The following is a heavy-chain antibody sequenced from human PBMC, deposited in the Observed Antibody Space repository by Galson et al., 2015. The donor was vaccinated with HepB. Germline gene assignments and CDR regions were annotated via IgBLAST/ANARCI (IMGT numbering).Heavy chain of an antibody. D-gene: IGHD1-26*01. CDR1: GGSFSGYY. J-gene: IGHJ4*02. CDR2: INHSGST. Sequence: ETMSLTCAVYGGSFSGYYWSWIRQPPGKGLEWIGEINHSGSTNYNPSLKSRVTISVDTSKNQFSLKLSSVTAADTAVYYCARVDIVGATTFDYWGQGTLVTVSS. CDR3: ARVDIVGATTFDY. V-gene: IGHV4-34*01.